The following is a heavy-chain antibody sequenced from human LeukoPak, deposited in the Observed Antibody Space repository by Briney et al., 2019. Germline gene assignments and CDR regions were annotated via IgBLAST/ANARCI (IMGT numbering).Heavy chain of an antibody. CDR2: ISGSGGST. V-gene: IGHV3-23*01. J-gene: IGHJ4*02. Sequence: GGSLRLSCAASGFTFTNYAMSWVRQGPGKGLEWVSTISGSGGSTYYADSVKGRFTISRDNSKNTLFLQMNSLRADDTAVYFCAKDQKSIAATGYDYWGQGTLVTVSS. D-gene: IGHD6-13*01. CDR3: AKDQKSIAATGYDY. CDR1: GFTFTNYA.